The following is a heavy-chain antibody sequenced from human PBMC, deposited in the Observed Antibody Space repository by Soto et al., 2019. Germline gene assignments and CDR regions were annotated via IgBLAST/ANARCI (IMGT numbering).Heavy chain of an antibody. CDR2: ISYDGSDK. J-gene: IGHJ6*02. D-gene: IGHD5-12*01. Sequence: GGALGLSCAASGFTFRDYGMYWVRQAPGKGLEWVAVISYDGSDKYYADTAKGRFTISRDNSKNTLYLQMNSLRAEDTAVYYCAKDHWAGYSGYAIHYGMDVWGQGSTVTVPS. CDR1: GFTFRDYG. CDR3: AKDHWAGYSGYAIHYGMDV. V-gene: IGHV3-30*18.